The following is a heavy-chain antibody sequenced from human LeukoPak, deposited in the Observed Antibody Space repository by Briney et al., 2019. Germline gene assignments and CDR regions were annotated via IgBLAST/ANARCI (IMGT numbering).Heavy chain of an antibody. D-gene: IGHD6-19*01. CDR3: ASTRRAAVAGRFDS. V-gene: IGHV4-4*09. CDR2: IYHSGNT. CDR1: GASISSYY. Sequence: PSETLSLTCTVSGASISSYYWSWIRQPPGKGLEWIGYIYHSGNTNYSPSLESRVTMSVDESKNQFSLRVHFVSAADTAVYYCASTRRAAVAGRFDSWGQGTLVTVSS. J-gene: IGHJ4*02.